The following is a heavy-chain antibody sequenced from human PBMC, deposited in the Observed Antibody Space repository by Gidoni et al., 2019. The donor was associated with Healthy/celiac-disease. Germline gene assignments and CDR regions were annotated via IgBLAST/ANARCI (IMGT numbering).Heavy chain of an antibody. Sequence: EVQLLESGGGLVQPGGSLRLACAASGFTFSSYAMSWVRQAPGKGLEWVSAISGSGGSTYYADSVKGRFTISRDNSKNTLYLQMNSLRAEDTAVYYCATAPVLGVVVPGAFDIWGQGTMVTVLF. V-gene: IGHV3-23*01. J-gene: IGHJ3*02. CDR2: ISGSGGST. D-gene: IGHD2-21*01. CDR1: GFTFSSYA. CDR3: ATAPVLGVVVPGAFDI.